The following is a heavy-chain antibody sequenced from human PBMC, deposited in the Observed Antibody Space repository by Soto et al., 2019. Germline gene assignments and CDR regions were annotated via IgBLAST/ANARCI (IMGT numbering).Heavy chain of an antibody. Sequence: PRETLPHTCSVYVGSFSGYYWSWIRQPPGKGLEWIGEINHSGSTNYNPSLKSRVTISVDTSKNQFSLKLSSVTAADTAVYYCARRHDQDAFDICGQG. V-gene: IGHV4-34*01. CDR1: VGSFSGYY. J-gene: IGHJ3*02. D-gene: IGHD3-3*01. CDR3: ARRHDQDAFDI. CDR2: INHSGST.